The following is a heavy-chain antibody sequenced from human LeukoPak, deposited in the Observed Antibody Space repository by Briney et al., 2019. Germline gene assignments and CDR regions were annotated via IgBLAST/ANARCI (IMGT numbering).Heavy chain of an antibody. CDR3: ARDHDYGGYEVIFDY. V-gene: IGHV4-38-2*02. D-gene: IGHD4-17*01. Sequence: SETLSLTCTVSGYSISSGYYWGWIRQPPGKGLEWIGSIYHSGSTYYNPSLKSRVTISVDTSKNQFSLKLSSVTAADTAVYYCARDHDYGGYEVIFDYWGQGTLVTVSS. CDR2: IYHSGST. J-gene: IGHJ4*02. CDR1: GYSISSGYY.